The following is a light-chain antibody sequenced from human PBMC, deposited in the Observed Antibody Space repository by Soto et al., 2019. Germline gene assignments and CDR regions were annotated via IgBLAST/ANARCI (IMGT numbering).Light chain of an antibody. V-gene: IGKV1-33*01. CDR2: EAS. CDR3: QQCDDFIT. CDR1: QDIKNY. J-gene: IGKJ4*01. Sequence: DIQMTQSPSSLSASVGDRVTITCQASQDIKNYLNWYQQKPGKAPKLLIYEASNLETGVPPRFSGSGSGRTFTFSISSLQPEDIATYYYQQCDDFITFGGGTRIEIK.